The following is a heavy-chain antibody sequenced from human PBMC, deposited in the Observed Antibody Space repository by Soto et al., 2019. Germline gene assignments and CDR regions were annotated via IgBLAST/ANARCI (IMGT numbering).Heavy chain of an antibody. CDR3: AAGTLPGTRFYGMDV. D-gene: IGHD1-7*01. J-gene: IGHJ6*02. V-gene: IGHV4-38-2*01. CDR2: LSQSGGT. Sequence: YSLSNIIYLGLIRRPPGKGLEWIGSLSQSGGTYRNPSLRSRVTISVDRSKNHFSLQLRSVTAADTAVYYCAAGTLPGTRFYGMDVWGPGTTVTVSS. CDR1: YSLSNIIY.